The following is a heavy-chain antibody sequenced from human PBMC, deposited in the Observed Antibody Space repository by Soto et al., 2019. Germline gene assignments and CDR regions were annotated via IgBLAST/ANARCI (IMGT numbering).Heavy chain of an antibody. V-gene: IGHV1-3*04. Sequence: ASVKVSCKASGYSFSSCAIHWVRQAPGQSLEWMGWINTGNGKTRYSQNFQGRVTITRDTSASSAYMELSSLRSEDTAVYYCARGWHLDYYYFMDFWGQGTTVTSP. CDR2: INTGNGKT. CDR3: ARGWHLDYYYFMDF. J-gene: IGHJ6*02. CDR1: GYSFSSCA.